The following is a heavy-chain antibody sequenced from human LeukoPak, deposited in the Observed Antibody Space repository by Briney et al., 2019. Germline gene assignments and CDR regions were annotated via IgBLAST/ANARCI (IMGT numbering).Heavy chain of an antibody. Sequence: GGSLRLSCAASGFTFSSYWMHWVRQAPGKGLVWVSRIDSDGSNTKYADSVKGRFTISRDNAMHTVYLQMNSLRAEDTAVYYCARGGNYWQNASDIWGQGTVVPVSS. V-gene: IGHV3-74*03. CDR2: IDSDGSNT. J-gene: IGHJ3*02. D-gene: IGHD1-1*01. CDR3: ARGGNYWQNASDI. CDR1: GFTFSSYW.